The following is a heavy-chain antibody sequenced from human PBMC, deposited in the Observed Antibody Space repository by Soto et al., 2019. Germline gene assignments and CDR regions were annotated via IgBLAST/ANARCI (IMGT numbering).Heavy chain of an antibody. CDR3: ARVIGYYDSSGFYPYVDF. Sequence: ASETLSLTCTVSGGSISSGDYYWSWIRQPPGKGLEWIGYIYYSGSTSYNPSLKSRVTISLDTSKNQFSLKLSSVTAADTAVYYCARVIGYYDSSGFYPYVDFWGLGTLVTVSS. CDR1: GGSISSGDYY. V-gene: IGHV4-61*08. J-gene: IGHJ4*02. D-gene: IGHD3-22*01. CDR2: IYYSGST.